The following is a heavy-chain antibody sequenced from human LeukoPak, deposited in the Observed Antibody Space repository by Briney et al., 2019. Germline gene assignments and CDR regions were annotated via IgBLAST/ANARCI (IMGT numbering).Heavy chain of an antibody. CDR1: GGSISSSNW. J-gene: IGHJ4*02. CDR3: ARVALPKPYYYDSSGYFDY. V-gene: IGHV4-4*02. CDR2: IYHSGST. Sequence: SETLSLTCAVSGGSISSSNWWSWVRQPPGKGLEWIGEIYHSGSTNYNPSLKSRVTISVDKSKNQFSLKLSSVTAADTAVYYCARVALPKPYYYDSSGYFDYWGQGTLVTVSS. D-gene: IGHD3-22*01.